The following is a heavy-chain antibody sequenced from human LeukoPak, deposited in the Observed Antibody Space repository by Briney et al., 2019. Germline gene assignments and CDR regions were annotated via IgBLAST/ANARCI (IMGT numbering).Heavy chain of an antibody. J-gene: IGHJ4*02. CDR3: ARRGSGDFWSGYYLDY. CDR2: ISSSGSTI. D-gene: IGHD3-3*01. V-gene: IGHV3-11*04. Sequence: GGSLRLSCAASGFTFSDYYMSWIRQAPGKGLEWVSYISSSGSTIYYADSVKGRFTISRDNAKNSLYLQMNSLRAEDTAVYYSARRGSGDFWSGYYLDYWGQGTLVTVSS. CDR1: GFTFSDYY.